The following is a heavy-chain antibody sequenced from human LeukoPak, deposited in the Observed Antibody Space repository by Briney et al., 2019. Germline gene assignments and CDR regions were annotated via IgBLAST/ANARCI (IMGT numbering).Heavy chain of an antibody. CDR2: INPNRGGT. J-gene: IGHJ4*02. D-gene: IGHD6-6*01. Sequence: GASVKVSCKTSGYTFTGYYIHWVRQAPGQGLEWMGRINPNRGGTNYAQKFQGRVTMTRDTSISTAYMELSRLRSDDTAVYYCARAIAARREDYWGQGTLVTVSS. CDR3: ARAIAARREDY. CDR1: GYTFTGYY. V-gene: IGHV1-2*06.